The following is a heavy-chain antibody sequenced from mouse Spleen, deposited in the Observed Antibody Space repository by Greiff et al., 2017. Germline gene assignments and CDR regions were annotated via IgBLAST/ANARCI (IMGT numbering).Heavy chain of an antibody. Sequence: VQLQQSGPELVKPGASVKISCKASGYAFSSSWMNWVKQRPGKGLEWIGRIYPGDGDTNYNGKFKGKATLTADKSSSTAYMQLSSLTSEDSAVYFCAREGSLLRQRDAMDYWGQGTSVTVSS. J-gene: IGHJ4*01. D-gene: IGHD1-2*01. CDR3: AREGSLLRQRDAMDY. CDR1: GYAFSSSW. V-gene: IGHV1-82*01. CDR2: IYPGDGDT.